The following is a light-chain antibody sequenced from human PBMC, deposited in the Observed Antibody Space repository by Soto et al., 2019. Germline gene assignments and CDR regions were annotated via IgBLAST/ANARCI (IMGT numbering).Light chain of an antibody. Sequence: SYELTQPPSVSVSPGQTASITCSGDKLGQKYACWYQQKPGQSPVLVIYQDTKRPSGIPERFSGSNSGNTATLTISGTQAMDEAVYYCQAWDSNNVVFGGGTKLTVL. CDR1: KLGQKY. J-gene: IGLJ2*01. CDR3: QAWDSNNVV. V-gene: IGLV3-1*01. CDR2: QDT.